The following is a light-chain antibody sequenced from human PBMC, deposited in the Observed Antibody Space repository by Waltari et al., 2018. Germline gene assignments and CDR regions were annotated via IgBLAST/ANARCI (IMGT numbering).Light chain of an antibody. CDR1: QSLTKRY. CDR3: QQYGSSVLYT. Sequence: EVVLTQSPDTLSLSPGERVTLSCRASQSLTKRYLAWYQQKPGRAPRLLIYGASSRAAGIPDRFSGSGSGKDFTLTISRLEPEDFAVYYCQQYGSSVLYTFGQGTKLEIK. J-gene: IGKJ2*01. CDR2: GAS. V-gene: IGKV3-20*01.